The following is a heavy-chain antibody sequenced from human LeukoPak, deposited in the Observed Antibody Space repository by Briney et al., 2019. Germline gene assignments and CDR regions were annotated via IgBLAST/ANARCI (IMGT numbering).Heavy chain of an antibody. CDR2: IDTSGST. V-gene: IGHV3-23*01. D-gene: IGHD6-13*01. J-gene: IGHJ4*02. Sequence: GGSLRLSCAGSGFTFSSYPMTWVRQAPGKGLDWVSTIDTSGSTDYADSVKGRFTISRDNSKNTLYLQMNSLRAEDTAVYFCAKYSRPSSRVFDYWGQGTLATVSP. CDR1: GFTFSSYP. CDR3: AKYSRPSSRVFDY.